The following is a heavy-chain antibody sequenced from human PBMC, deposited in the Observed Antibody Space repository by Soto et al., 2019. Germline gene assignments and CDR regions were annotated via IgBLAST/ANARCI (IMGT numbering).Heavy chain of an antibody. CDR1: GYTLTSCY. CDR3: ARSDDYYDSSGYPDY. V-gene: IGHV1-46*01. CDR2: INPSGGST. D-gene: IGHD3-22*01. J-gene: IGHJ4*02. Sequence: ASVKVSCTASGYTLTSCYIHWVRQPPRQGLEWLGIINPSGGSTSYAQKFQGRVTMTRDTSTSTVYMELSSLRSEDTAVYYCARSDDYYDSSGYPDYWGQGSLVTVS.